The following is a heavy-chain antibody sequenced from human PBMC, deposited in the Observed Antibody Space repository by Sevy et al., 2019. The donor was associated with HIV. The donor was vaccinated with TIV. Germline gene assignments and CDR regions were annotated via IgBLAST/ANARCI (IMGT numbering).Heavy chain of an antibody. CDR1: GFSLSSSGVG. CDR2: IYWDDDK. Sequence: SGPTLVNPTQTLTLTCTFSGFSLSSSGVGVGWIRQPTGKALEWLALIYWDDDKRYSPSLKSRLTITKDTSKNQVVLSMTNIYPVDTATYYCAHGRITIFGVVYFDYWGQGTLVTVSS. V-gene: IGHV2-5*02. J-gene: IGHJ4*02. CDR3: AHGRITIFGVVYFDY. D-gene: IGHD3-3*01.